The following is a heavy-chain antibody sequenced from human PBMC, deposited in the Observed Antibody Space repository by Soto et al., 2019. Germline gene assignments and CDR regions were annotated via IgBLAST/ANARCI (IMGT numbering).Heavy chain of an antibody. V-gene: IGHV4-34*01. CDR3: ARGYSSLWSHDHWFDP. J-gene: IGHJ5*02. Sequence: SGTLSLTCAISGGYFSANHWSWIRQAPGQGLEWIGEITLGVSTNYSPSLQSRVSISVDEGKKQFSLGMTSGTAADTAVYYCARGYSSLWSHDHWFDPWGQGILVTVSS. CDR1: GGYFSANH. CDR2: ITLGVST. D-gene: IGHD4-4*01.